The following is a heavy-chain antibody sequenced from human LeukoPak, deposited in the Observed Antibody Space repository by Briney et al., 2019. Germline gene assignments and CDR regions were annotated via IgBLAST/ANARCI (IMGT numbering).Heavy chain of an antibody. D-gene: IGHD5-24*01. CDR3: ARMATMGGNGYHFDL. CDR2: IRSTGRI. CDR1: GGSISSYY. Sequence: SETLSLTCTVSGGSISSYYWSWIRQSAGKGLEHIAYIRSTGRIYYNPSLKSRGTISIDTSKNQFSLRLTSVTAADTAVYYCARMATMGGNGYHFDLWGQGTLVTVSS. J-gene: IGHJ4*02. V-gene: IGHV4-59*01.